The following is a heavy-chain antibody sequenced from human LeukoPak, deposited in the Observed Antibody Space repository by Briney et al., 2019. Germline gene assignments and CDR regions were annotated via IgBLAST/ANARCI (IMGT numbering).Heavy chain of an antibody. CDR1: GFTVSSNY. Sequence: GGSLRLSCAASGFTVSSNYMSWIRQAPGKGLEWVSVIYSGGSTYYADSVKGRFTISRDNSKNTLYLHLNSLRAEDAALYYCATAYCSGGSCHPYYFDFWGQGTPVTVSS. D-gene: IGHD2-15*01. CDR2: IYSGGST. J-gene: IGHJ4*02. CDR3: ATAYCSGGSCHPYYFDF. V-gene: IGHV3-53*01.